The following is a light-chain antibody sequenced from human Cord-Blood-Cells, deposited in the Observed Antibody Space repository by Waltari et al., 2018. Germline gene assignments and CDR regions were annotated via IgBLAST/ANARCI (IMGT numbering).Light chain of an antibody. CDR1: QSVSSN. J-gene: IGKJ2*01. CDR3: QQYNNWPPGMYT. CDR2: GAS. V-gene: IGKV3-15*01. Sequence: EIVMTQSPATLSVSQGERATLSCRASQSVSSNLAWYQQKPGQAPRLLIYGASTRATGIPARFSGSGSGTEFTLTISSLQSEDFAVYYCQQYNNWPPGMYTFGQGTKLEIK.